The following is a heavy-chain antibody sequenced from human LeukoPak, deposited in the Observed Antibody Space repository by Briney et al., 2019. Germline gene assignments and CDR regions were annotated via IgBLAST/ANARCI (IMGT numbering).Heavy chain of an antibody. CDR2: INHSGST. CDR3: ARRPFYVWGSYRYWFDP. V-gene: IGHV4-34*01. CDR1: GGSISSYY. Sequence: PSETLSLTCTVSGGSISSYYWSWLRQPPGKGLEWIGEINHSGSTNYNPSLKSRVTISVDTSKNQFSLKLSSVTAADTAVYYCARRPFYVWGSYRYWFDPWGQGTLVTVSS. D-gene: IGHD3-16*02. J-gene: IGHJ5*02.